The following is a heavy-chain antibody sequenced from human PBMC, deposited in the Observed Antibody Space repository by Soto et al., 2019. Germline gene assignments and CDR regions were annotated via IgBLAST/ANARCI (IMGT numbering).Heavy chain of an antibody. Sequence: ASVKVSCKVSGYTLTELSMHWVRQAPGKGLEWMGGFDPEDGETIYAQKFQGRVTMTEDTPTDTAYMELSGLRSEDTAVYYCATRVGGVVVEPNDAFDIWGQGTMVTVSS. CDR1: GYTLTELS. CDR3: ATRVGGVVVEPNDAFDI. V-gene: IGHV1-24*01. D-gene: IGHD2-15*01. J-gene: IGHJ3*02. CDR2: FDPEDGET.